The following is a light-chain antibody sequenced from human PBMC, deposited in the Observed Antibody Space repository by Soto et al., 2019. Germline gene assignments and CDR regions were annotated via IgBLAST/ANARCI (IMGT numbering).Light chain of an antibody. CDR3: SSYVVSYSGV. Sequence: QAVVTQEPSFSVSPGGTVTLTCGLRSGSVSTSHFASWYQQTPGQAPRTLIYSTNTRSSGVPDRFSASKSGNTASLTVSGLQAEDEADYYCSSYVVSYSGVFGGGTKLTVL. CDR1: SGSVSTSHF. V-gene: IGLV8-61*01. CDR2: STN. J-gene: IGLJ3*02.